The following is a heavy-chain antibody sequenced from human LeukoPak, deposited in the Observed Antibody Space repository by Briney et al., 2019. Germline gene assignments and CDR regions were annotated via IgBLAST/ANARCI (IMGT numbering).Heavy chain of an antibody. Sequence: GGSLRLSCAASGFTFSSYAMSWVRQAPGKGLEWVSAISSSGGRTYYADSVKGRFTISRDNSKNTLYLQMNSLRAEDTAVYYCAKPRDTSGIVDYWGQGTLVTVSS. CDR3: AKPRDTSGIVDY. J-gene: IGHJ4*02. D-gene: IGHD3-22*01. V-gene: IGHV3-23*01. CDR1: GFTFSSYA. CDR2: ISSSGGRT.